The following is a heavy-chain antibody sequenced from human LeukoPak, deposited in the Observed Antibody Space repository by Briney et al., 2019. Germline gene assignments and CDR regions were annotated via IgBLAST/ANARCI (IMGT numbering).Heavy chain of an antibody. V-gene: IGHV1-46*01. J-gene: IGHJ4*01. CDR2: INPSDGST. CDR3: ARSVTIFGVATLGH. Sequence: GASVKVSCKASGYTFTVYHMHWVRQAPGQGLEWMGIINPSDGSTTYAQKFQGRVSITRDMSTSTIYMELSSLRSDDTTVYYCARSVTIFGVATLGHWGQGTPVPVSS. D-gene: IGHD3-3*01. CDR1: GYTFTVYH.